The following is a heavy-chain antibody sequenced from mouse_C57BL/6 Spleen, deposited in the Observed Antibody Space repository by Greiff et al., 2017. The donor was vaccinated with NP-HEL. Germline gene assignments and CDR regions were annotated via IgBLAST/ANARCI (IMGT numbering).Heavy chain of an antibody. CDR1: GFTFSSYA. D-gene: IGHD1-1*01. V-gene: IGHV5-4*01. CDR2: ISDGGSYT. CDR3: AREPTVVAHYFDY. J-gene: IGHJ2*01. Sequence: EVMLVESGGGLVKPGGSLKLSCAASGFTFSSYAMSWVRQTPEKRLEWVATISDGGSYTYYPDNVKGRFTISRDNAKNNLYLQMRHLKSEDTAMYYCAREPTVVAHYFDYWGQGTTLTVSS.